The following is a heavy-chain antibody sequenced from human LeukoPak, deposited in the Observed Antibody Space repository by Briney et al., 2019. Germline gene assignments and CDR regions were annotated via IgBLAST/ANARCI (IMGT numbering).Heavy chain of an antibody. V-gene: IGHV4-38-2*02. D-gene: IGHD4-17*01. CDR1: GYSISSGYY. CDR3: ASTTGFMTTVTTDAFDI. Sequence: SETLSLTCTVSGYSISSGYYWGWIRQPPGKGLEWIGSIYHSGSTYYNPSLKSRVTISVDTSKNQFSLKLSSVTAADTAVYYCASTTGFMTTVTTDAFDIWGQGTMVTVSS. J-gene: IGHJ3*02. CDR2: IYHSGST.